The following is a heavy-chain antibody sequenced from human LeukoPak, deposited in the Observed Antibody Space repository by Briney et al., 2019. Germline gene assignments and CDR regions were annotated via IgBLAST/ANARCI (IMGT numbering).Heavy chain of an antibody. J-gene: IGHJ6*02. CDR1: GFTFSSYW. V-gene: IGHV3-7*01. D-gene: IGHD2-15*01. CDR2: IQQDGSEE. CDR3: ARQDAPPYQSYNGMDV. Sequence: PGGSLRLSCAASGFTFSSYWMNWVRQAPGKGLEWVANIQQDGSEEYYVDSVKGRFTISRDNAKNSLYLQMNSLRAEDTAVYYCARQDAPPYQSYNGMDVWGQGTTVTVSS.